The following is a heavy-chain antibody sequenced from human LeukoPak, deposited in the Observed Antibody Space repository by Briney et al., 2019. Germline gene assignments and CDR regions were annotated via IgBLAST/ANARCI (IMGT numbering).Heavy chain of an antibody. CDR2: LSASGANI. J-gene: IGHJ5*02. Sequence: GGSLRLSCAASGFAFGSYAMSWVRQAPGKGLEWVSSLSASGANIHYTDSVKGRFAISRDNSKNTLYLQMNSLRAEDTALYYCARSSFRTYYYDSSAHHWGQGTLVTVSS. CDR3: ARSSFRTYYYDSSAHH. CDR1: GFAFGSYA. V-gene: IGHV3-23*01. D-gene: IGHD3-22*01.